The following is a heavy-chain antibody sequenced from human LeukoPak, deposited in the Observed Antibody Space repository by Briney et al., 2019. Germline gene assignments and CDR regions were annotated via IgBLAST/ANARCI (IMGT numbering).Heavy chain of an antibody. CDR3: ARAKNSYSSSWYPFYYYYYMDV. J-gene: IGHJ6*03. V-gene: IGHV1-2*02. CDR1: GYTFTGYY. D-gene: IGHD6-13*01. CDR2: INPNSGGT. Sequence: GASVKVSCKASGYTFTGYYMHWVRQAPGQGLEWMGWINPNSGGTNYAQKFQGRVTMTRDTSISTAYMELSSLRSEDTAVYYCARAKNSYSSSWYPFYYYYYMDVWGKGTTVTISS.